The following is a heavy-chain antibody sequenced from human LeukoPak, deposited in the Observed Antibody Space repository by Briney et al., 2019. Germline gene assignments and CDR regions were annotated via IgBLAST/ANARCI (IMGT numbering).Heavy chain of an antibody. D-gene: IGHD3-10*01. Sequence: SETLSLTRTVSGGSISSGGYYWSWIRQHPGKGLEWIGYIYYSGSTYYNPSLKSRVTISVDTSKNQFSLNVNSVTAADTAVYYCARYYYSSGHDWFDPWGQGTLVIVSS. V-gene: IGHV4-30-4*08. J-gene: IGHJ5*02. CDR1: GGSISSGGYY. CDR3: ARYYYSSGHDWFDP. CDR2: IYYSGST.